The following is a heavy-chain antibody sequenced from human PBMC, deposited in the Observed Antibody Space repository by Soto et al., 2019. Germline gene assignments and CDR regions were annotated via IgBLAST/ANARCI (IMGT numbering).Heavy chain of an antibody. CDR3: AIVAQKRFWSGYSRNDAFDI. D-gene: IGHD3-3*01. V-gene: IGHV1-3*01. J-gene: IGHJ3*02. CDR1: GYTFTSYA. CDR2: INAGNGNT. Sequence: ASVKVSCKASGYTFTSYAMHWVRQAPGQRLEWMGWINAGNGNTKYSQKFQGRVTITRDTSASTAYMEPSSLRSEDTAVYYCAIVAQKRFWSGYSRNDAFDIWGQGTMVTVSS.